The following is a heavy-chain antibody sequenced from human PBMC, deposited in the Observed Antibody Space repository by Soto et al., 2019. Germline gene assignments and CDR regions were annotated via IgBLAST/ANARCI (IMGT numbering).Heavy chain of an antibody. Sequence: GGSLRLSCAASGFTFDDYTMHWVRQAPGKGLEWVSLISWDGGSTYYADSVKGRFTISRDNSKNSLYLQMNSLRTEDTALYYCAKDITFLGYCSSTRCYGGAFDIWGQGKMVTVSS. CDR2: ISWDGGST. V-gene: IGHV3-43*01. J-gene: IGHJ3*02. CDR1: GFTFDDYT. CDR3: AKDITFLGYCSSTRCYGGAFDI. D-gene: IGHD2-2*01.